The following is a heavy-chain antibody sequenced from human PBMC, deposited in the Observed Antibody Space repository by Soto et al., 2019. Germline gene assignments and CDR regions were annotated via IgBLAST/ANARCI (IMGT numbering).Heavy chain of an antibody. J-gene: IGHJ3*02. V-gene: IGHV1-3*01. CDR3: ARPFYYDSSGWDI. D-gene: IGHD3-22*01. CDR2: INAGNGNT. Sequence: ASMKVSCKASGYTFTSYAMHRVRQAPGQRLEWMGWINAGNGNTKYSQKFQGRVTITRDTSASTAYVELSSLRSEDTAVYYCARPFYYDSSGWDIWGQGTMVTVSS. CDR1: GYTFTSYA.